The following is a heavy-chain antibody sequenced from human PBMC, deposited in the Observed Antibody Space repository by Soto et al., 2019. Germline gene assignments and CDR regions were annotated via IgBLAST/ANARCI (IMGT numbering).Heavy chain of an antibody. Sequence: QVQLQESGPGLVKPSETLSLTCTVSGGAISTFYWSWIRQPPGKGPEWIGYIYYNGNSNYNPSLRGRVTMSVDTSKNQVSLKLTSVTDADTAVYYCARGRGSYYYYPMDVWGQGTTVTVSS. J-gene: IGHJ6*02. D-gene: IGHD5-12*01. CDR2: IYYNGNS. CDR3: ARGRGSYYYYPMDV. CDR1: GGAISTFY. V-gene: IGHV4-59*01.